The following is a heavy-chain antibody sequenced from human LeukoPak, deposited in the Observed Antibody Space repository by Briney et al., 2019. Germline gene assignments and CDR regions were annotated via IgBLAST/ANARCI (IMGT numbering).Heavy chain of an antibody. V-gene: IGHV1-3*01. Sequence: ASVKVSCKASGYTFTSYAMHWVRQAPGQRLEWMGWINAGNGNTKYSQKFQGRVTITRDTSASTAYMELSSLRSEDMAVYYCARDDYGDLSFDYWGQGTLVTVSS. CDR2: INAGNGNT. J-gene: IGHJ4*02. CDR1: GYTFTSYA. CDR3: ARDDYGDLSFDY. D-gene: IGHD4-17*01.